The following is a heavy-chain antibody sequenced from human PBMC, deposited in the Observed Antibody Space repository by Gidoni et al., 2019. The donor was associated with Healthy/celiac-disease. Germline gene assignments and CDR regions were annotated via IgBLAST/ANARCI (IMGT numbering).Heavy chain of an antibody. Sequence: QVQLVESGGGVVQPGRSLRLSCAASGFTFSSYAMHWVRQAPGKGLEWGAVISYDGSNKYYADSVKGRFTISRDNSKNTLYLQMNSLRAEDTAVYYCARDGTRKTGGGMDVWGKGTTVTVSS. CDR2: ISYDGSNK. J-gene: IGHJ6*04. CDR3: ARDGTRKTGGGMDV. V-gene: IGHV3-30-3*01. D-gene: IGHD1-1*01. CDR1: GFTFSSYA.